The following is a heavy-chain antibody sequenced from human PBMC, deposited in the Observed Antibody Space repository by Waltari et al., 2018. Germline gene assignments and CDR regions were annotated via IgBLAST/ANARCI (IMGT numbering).Heavy chain of an antibody. V-gene: IGHV4-59*01. CDR1: GGSISSYY. J-gene: IGHJ4*02. CDR3: ARDETPILRFDY. CDR2: IYYSGST. Sequence: QVQLQESGPGLVKPSETLSLTCTVSGGSISSYYWRWIRQPPGKGLEWIGYIYYSGSTNYNPSLKSRVTISVDTSKNQFSLKLSSVTAADTAVYYCARDETPILRFDYWGQGTLVTVSS.